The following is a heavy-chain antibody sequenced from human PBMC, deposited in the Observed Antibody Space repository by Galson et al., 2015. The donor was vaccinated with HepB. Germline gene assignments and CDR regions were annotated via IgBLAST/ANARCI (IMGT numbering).Heavy chain of an antibody. CDR1: GYSFTSYW. V-gene: IGHV5-51*01. D-gene: IGHD4-17*01. CDR3: ATRVGNYGDPLGLFDY. J-gene: IGHJ4*02. CDR2: LYPGDSDT. Sequence: QSGAEVKKPGESLKISCKGSGYSFTSYWIGWVRQMPGKGLEWMGILYPGDSDTRYSPSFQGQVTISADKSISTAYLQWSSMKASDTAMYYCATRVGNYGDPLGLFDYWGQGTLVTVSS.